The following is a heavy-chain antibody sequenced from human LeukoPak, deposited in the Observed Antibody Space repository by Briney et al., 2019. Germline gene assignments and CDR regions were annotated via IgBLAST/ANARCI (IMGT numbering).Heavy chain of an antibody. J-gene: IGHJ5*02. V-gene: IGHV4-59*01. D-gene: IGHD3-10*01. CDR2: IHYTGST. CDR3: ARGGYYGSGNDFRFDP. CDR1: GGSISSYY. Sequence: PSETLSLTCTVSGGSISSYYWSWIRQSPGKGLECIGYIHYTGSTNYNPSLKSRVTISVETSKNQFSLKLKSVTAADSAVYYCARGGYYGSGNDFRFDPWGQGTLVTVSS.